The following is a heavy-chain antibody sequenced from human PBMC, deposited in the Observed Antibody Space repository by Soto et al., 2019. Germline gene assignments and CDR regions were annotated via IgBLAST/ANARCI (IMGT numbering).Heavy chain of an antibody. CDR1: GYTLTGYY. V-gene: IGHV1-2*04. CDR3: ARAVGCSSTSCYYGPVEYDYSGMDL. D-gene: IGHD2-2*01. Sequence: ASVKVSCKASGYTLTGYYMHWVRQSPGQGLEWMGWINPNSGGTNYAQKFQGWVTMTRDTSISTAYMELSRLRSDDTAVYYCARAVGCSSTSCYYGPVEYDYSGMDLWGQGTTVTVSS. CDR2: INPNSGGT. J-gene: IGHJ6*02.